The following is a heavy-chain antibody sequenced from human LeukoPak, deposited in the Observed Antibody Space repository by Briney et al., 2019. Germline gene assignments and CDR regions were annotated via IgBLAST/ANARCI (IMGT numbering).Heavy chain of an antibody. Sequence: GGSLRLSCAASGFTFSDYYMGWIRQAPGKGLEWVSYISSSSSYTNYADSVKGRFTISRDNAKNSLYLQMNSLRAEDTAVYYCARVQSSRGYSGYENFDYWGQGTLVTVSS. CDR1: GFTFSDYY. J-gene: IGHJ4*02. CDR2: ISSSSSYT. CDR3: ARVQSSRGYSGYENFDY. D-gene: IGHD5-12*01. V-gene: IGHV3-11*05.